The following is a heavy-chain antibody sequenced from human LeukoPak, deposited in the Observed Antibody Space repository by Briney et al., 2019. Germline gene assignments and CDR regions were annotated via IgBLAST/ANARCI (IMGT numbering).Heavy chain of an antibody. J-gene: IGHJ6*02. D-gene: IGHD1-26*01. CDR2: IRSKPNSYAT. CDR3: AKSGVAPYYYYYYGMDV. V-gene: IGHV3-73*01. CDR1: GFTFSGSA. Sequence: PGGSLRLSCAASGFTFSGSAMHWVRQASGKGLEWVGRIRSKPNSYATAYAASVKGRFTISRDDSKNTLYLQMNSLRAEDTAVYYCAKSGVAPYYYYYYGMDVWGQGTTVTVSS.